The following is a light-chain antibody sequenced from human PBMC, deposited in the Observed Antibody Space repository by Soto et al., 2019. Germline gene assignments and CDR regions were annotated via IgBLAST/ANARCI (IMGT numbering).Light chain of an antibody. CDR2: GAS. Sequence: IVLTQSPGTLSLSPGESATLSCRASQSVTSRQVAWYQQKPGQAPRLLIYGASSRATGIPDRFSGVGSETDFTLTISRLEPEDFAVYYCQQYDTSPHTFGQGTKLEIK. CDR1: QSVTSRQ. V-gene: IGKV3-20*01. CDR3: QQYDTSPHT. J-gene: IGKJ2*01.